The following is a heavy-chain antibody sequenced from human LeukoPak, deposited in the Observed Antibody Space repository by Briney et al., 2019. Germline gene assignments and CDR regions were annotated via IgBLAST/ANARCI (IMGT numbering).Heavy chain of an antibody. Sequence: ASVKVSCKASGYTFTSYYMHWVRQAPGQGLEWMGIINPSGGSTSYAQKFQGRVTMTRDTSTSTVYMELSSLRSEDTAVYYCARGVVRGVIPTVGMDVWGQGTTVTVSS. D-gene: IGHD3-10*01. CDR1: GYTFTSYY. CDR2: INPSGGST. J-gene: IGHJ6*02. CDR3: ARGVVRGVIPTVGMDV. V-gene: IGHV1-46*01.